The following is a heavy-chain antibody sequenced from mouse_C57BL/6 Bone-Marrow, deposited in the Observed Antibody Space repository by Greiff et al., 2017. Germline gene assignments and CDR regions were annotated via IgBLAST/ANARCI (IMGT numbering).Heavy chain of an antibody. CDR2: INPSSGYT. CDR1: GYTFTSYT. Sequence: VQLQQSGAELARPGASVKMSCKASGYTFTSYTMHWVQQRPGQGLEWIGYINPSSGYTKYNQKFKDKATLTADKSSSTAYKLRISLTSEDSAVYYCARWKTVVGHWYFDVWGTGTTVTVSS. D-gene: IGHD1-1*01. J-gene: IGHJ1*03. V-gene: IGHV1-4*01. CDR3: ARWKTVVGHWYFDV.